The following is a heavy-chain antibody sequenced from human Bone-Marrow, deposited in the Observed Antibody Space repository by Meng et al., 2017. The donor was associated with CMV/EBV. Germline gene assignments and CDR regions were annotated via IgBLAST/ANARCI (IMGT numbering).Heavy chain of an antibody. J-gene: IGHJ6*02. V-gene: IGHV3-7*01. CDR3: ARDLNWEATIWDYYYYYGMDV. D-gene: IGHD5-12*01. CDR2: IKQDGSEK. Sequence: GESLKISCAASGFTFSSYWMSWVRQAPGKGLEWVANIKQDGSEKYYVDSVKGRFTISRDNAKNSLYLQMNSLRAEDTAVYYCARDLNWEATIWDYYYYYGMDVWGQGTMVTVSS. CDR1: GFTFSSYW.